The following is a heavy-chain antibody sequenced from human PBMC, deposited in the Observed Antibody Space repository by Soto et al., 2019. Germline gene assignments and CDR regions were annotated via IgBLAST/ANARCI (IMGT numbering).Heavy chain of an antibody. CDR2: INPSGGRT. D-gene: IGHD2-2*02. V-gene: IGHV1-46*01. CDR3: ARDSWLISGGSTSCYTFDY. J-gene: IGHJ4*02. Sequence: ASVKVSCKASGNSFTTYYMHWVRQAPGQGLEWMGIINPSGGRTTYAQKFQGRVTMTRDTSTSTFHMELSSLTSEDTAVYYCARDSWLISGGSTSCYTFDYWGQGTLVTVSS. CDR1: GNSFTTYY.